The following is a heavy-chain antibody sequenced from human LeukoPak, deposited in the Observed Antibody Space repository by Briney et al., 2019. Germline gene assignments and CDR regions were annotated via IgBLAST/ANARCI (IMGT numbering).Heavy chain of an antibody. Sequence: SETLSLTCTVSGGSISSGGYYWSWIRQPPGEGLEWIGYIYHSGSTYYNPSLKSRVTISVDRSKNQFSLKLSSVTAADTAVYYCARNMGLDYWGQGTLVTVSS. J-gene: IGHJ4*02. CDR3: ARNMGLDY. V-gene: IGHV4-30-2*01. D-gene: IGHD1/OR15-1a*01. CDR1: GGSISSGGYY. CDR2: IYHSGST.